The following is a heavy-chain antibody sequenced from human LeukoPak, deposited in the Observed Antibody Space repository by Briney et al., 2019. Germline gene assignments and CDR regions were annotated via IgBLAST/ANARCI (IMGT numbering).Heavy chain of an antibody. Sequence: SETLSLTCTVSGGSISSSSYYWGWIRQPPGKGLEWIGSIYYSGSTYYNPSLKSRVTISVDTSKNQFSLKLSSVTAADTAVYYCARDLSGGKAPDYYYYYYMDVWGKGTTVTVSS. CDR2: IYYSGST. V-gene: IGHV4-39*07. CDR3: ARDLSGGKAPDYYYYYYMDV. D-gene: IGHD4-23*01. J-gene: IGHJ6*03. CDR1: GGSISSSSYY.